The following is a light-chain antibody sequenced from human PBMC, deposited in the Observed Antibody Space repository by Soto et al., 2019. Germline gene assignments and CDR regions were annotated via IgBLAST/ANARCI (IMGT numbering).Light chain of an antibody. Sequence: QSALTQPASVSGSLGQTLTISGTGTTSDVGSFNYVSWYQQHPGEAPKLIIYEVSNRPSGISNRFSGSKSGNRASLTISGLQPEDEADYYCSSYTPSASRVFGGGTKLTVL. CDR2: EVS. J-gene: IGLJ3*02. V-gene: IGLV2-14*01. CDR1: TSDVGSFNY. CDR3: SSYTPSASRV.